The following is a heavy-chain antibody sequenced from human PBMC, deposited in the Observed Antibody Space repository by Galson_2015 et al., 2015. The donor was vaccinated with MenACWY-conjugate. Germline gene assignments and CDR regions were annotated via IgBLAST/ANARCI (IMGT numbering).Heavy chain of an antibody. Sequence: SLRLSCAASGFTFRTYAIHWLRQAPGKGLDWVAVISSDGNKNSYAASVKGRFTISRDNSKNTVYLQMNTLRPEDTAVYYCARDAESRDLPGYYSNLFDFWGRGTLVIVSS. J-gene: IGHJ5*01. V-gene: IGHV3-30*04. CDR1: GFTFRTYA. CDR2: ISSDGNKN. CDR3: ARDAESRDLPGYYSNLFDF. D-gene: IGHD3-22*01.